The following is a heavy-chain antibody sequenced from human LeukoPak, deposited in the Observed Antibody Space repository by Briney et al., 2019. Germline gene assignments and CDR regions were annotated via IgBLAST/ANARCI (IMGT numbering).Heavy chain of an antibody. J-gene: IGHJ5*02. CDR1: GDSISYYY. V-gene: IGHV4-59*12. Sequence: PSETLSLTCTVSGDSISYYYWSWIRQPPGRGLEWIGYIYYSGSTDYNPSLKSRVSISVDTSKNQFSLKLNSVTAADTAVYYCAKDHWTPTMVRGVIIAWGQGTLVTVSS. CDR3: AKDHWTPTMVRGVIIA. D-gene: IGHD3-10*01. CDR2: IYYSGST.